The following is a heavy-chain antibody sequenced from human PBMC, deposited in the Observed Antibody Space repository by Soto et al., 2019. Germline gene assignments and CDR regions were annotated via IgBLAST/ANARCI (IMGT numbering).Heavy chain of an antibody. J-gene: IGHJ6*02. CDR1: GFTFSRFG. Sequence: GGSLRLSCAASGFTFSRFGMHWVRQAPGKGLEWVAVMSYDGSKKYYADSLKCRFTISRDNSKNTLYLQINSLRAEDTAVYYCAKVWTQKRDYYYYGMDVWGQGTTVTVSS. V-gene: IGHV3-30*18. D-gene: IGHD1-1*01. CDR2: MSYDGSKK. CDR3: AKVWTQKRDYYYYGMDV.